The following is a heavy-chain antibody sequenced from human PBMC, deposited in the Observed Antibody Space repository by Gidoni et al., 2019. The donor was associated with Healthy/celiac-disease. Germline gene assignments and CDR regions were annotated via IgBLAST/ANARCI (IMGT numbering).Heavy chain of an antibody. D-gene: IGHD3-22*01. Sequence: EVQLVESGGGLVQPGRSLRLPCAASGFPFVDYAMHWIRQAPGKGLEWVSGISWNSGSIGYADSVKGRFTISRDNAKNSLYLQMNSLRAEDTALYYCAKDIGSGGYYDSSGYYHHFDYWGQGTLVTVSS. CDR3: AKDIGSGGYYDSSGYYHHFDY. CDR2: ISWNSGSI. V-gene: IGHV3-9*01. CDR1: GFPFVDYA. J-gene: IGHJ4*02.